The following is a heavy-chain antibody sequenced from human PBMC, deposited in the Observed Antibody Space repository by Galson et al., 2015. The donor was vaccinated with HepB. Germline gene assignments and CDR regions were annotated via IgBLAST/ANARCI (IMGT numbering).Heavy chain of an antibody. Sequence: SLRLSCAASGFSFSSYCMNWVRQAPGKGLEWVATIKQDESEKYYVDSVKGRFTISRDNAKSSLYRQMNSLKVEDSAVDYCERDRDGDFAAHFDDWGLGTLVTVSS. CDR1: GFSFSSYC. J-gene: IGHJ4*02. D-gene: IGHD2-21*02. CDR2: IKQDESEK. CDR3: ERDRDGDFAAHFDD. V-gene: IGHV3-7*05.